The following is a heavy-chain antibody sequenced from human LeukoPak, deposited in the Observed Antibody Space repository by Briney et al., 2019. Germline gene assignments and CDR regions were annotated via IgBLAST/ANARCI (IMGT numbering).Heavy chain of an antibody. D-gene: IGHD3-10*01. J-gene: IGHJ6*03. V-gene: IGHV4-61*01. CDR3: ARVYRGPDHYYMDV. Sequence: KPSKTLSLTCTVSGGSISSSSYYWSWIRQPPGKGLEWIGYIYYSGSTNYNPSLKSRVTISVDTSKNQFSLKLSSVTAADTAVYYCARVYRGPDHYYMDVWGKGTTVTVSS. CDR2: IYYSGST. CDR1: GGSISSSSYY.